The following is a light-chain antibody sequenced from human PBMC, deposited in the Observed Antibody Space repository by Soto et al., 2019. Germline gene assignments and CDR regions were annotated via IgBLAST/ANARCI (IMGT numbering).Light chain of an antibody. CDR1: QGISNY. J-gene: IGKJ5*01. V-gene: IGKV1-16*02. CDR3: QQDNINPIS. Sequence: DIQMTQSPYSLYASVGERVTISCRSSQGISNYLAWFQQKPGKDPKSLIYAASRLQSGVPSKFSGSGAGTDFTLSISRLQPEDSANYSRQQDNINPISFGQGTRLVI. CDR2: AAS.